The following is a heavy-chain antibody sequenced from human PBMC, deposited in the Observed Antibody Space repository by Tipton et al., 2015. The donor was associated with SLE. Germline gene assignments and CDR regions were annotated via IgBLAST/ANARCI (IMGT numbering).Heavy chain of an antibody. J-gene: IGHJ4*02. CDR1: GFIFSSYW. D-gene: IGHD2-2*02. Sequence: GSLRLSCAASGFIFSSYWMSRVRQAPGKGLEWVANIKQDGSEKYYVDSVKGRFTISRDNAKNSLYLQMNSLRVEDTAVYYCARDSPGYCSSTSCYMGDWGQGTLVTVSS. V-gene: IGHV3-7*01. CDR2: IKQDGSEK. CDR3: ARDSPGYCSSTSCYMGD.